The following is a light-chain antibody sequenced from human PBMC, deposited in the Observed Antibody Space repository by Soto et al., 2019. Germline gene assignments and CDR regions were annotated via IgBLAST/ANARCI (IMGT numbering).Light chain of an antibody. Sequence: QSVVTQTPSASGTPGQRVTISCSGSSSNIGDSPVDWYQQVPGAAPKLLIYSTNQRPSGVPDRCSGSKSGTSASLAISGLQSEDEAEYFCAVWIGSLNTVVFGGGTKLTVL. CDR1: SSNIGDSP. CDR2: STN. J-gene: IGLJ2*01. CDR3: AVWIGSLNTVV. V-gene: IGLV1-44*01.